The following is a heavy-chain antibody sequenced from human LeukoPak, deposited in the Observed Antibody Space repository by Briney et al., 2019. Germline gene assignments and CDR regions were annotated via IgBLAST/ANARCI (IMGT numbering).Heavy chain of an antibody. Sequence: SETLSLTCTVSGGSISSSRYYWGWIRQPPRKGLEWVGSIYYSGTTYYNPSLKSRVTISVDTSKNQFSLKLSSVTAADTAVYYCASPMYRGRYSSRLLDCWGQGTLVTVSS. J-gene: IGHJ4*02. V-gene: IGHV4-39*01. D-gene: IGHD1-26*01. CDR2: IYYSGTT. CDR1: GGSISSSRYY. CDR3: ASPMYRGRYSSRLLDC.